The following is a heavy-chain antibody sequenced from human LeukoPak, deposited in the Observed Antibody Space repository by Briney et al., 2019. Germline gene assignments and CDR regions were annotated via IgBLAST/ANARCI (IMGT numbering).Heavy chain of an antibody. J-gene: IGHJ4*02. V-gene: IGHV4-39*01. CDR3: VSTLRFFPYRRFDY. CDR1: GNSVRSSSFY. D-gene: IGHD3-3*01. CDR2: IYYSGTA. Sequence: SETLSLTCTVSGNSVRSSSFYWGWIRQPPGKGLEWIGSIYYSGTAYYNPSLKSRVTISGDASRNQFSLRLSSVTASDTAVYYCVSTLRFFPYRRFDYWGQGTLFTVSS.